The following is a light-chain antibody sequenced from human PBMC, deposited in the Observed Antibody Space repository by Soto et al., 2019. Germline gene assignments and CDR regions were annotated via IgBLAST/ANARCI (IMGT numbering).Light chain of an antibody. CDR3: WTWDSSLSAGV. CDR1: SSNIGENF. Sequence: QSVLTQPPSVSAAPGQKVTIACSGSSSNIGENFVSWYQHIPGNAPKLVIHDTSGRPSGIPDRFSGSKSGTSAILGITGLQTGDEATYYCWTWDSSLSAGVFGGGTKLTVL. V-gene: IGLV1-51*01. CDR2: DTS. J-gene: IGLJ3*02.